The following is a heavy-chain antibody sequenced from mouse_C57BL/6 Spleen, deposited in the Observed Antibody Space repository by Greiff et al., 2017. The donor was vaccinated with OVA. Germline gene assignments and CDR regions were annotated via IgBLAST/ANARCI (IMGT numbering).Heavy chain of an antibody. V-gene: IGHV1-85*01. Sequence: VKLQESGPELVKPGASVKLSCKASGYTFTSYDINWVKQRPGQGLEWIGWIYPRDGSTKYNEKFKGKATLTVDTSSSTAYMELHSLTSEDSAVYFCARGDYEAWFAYWGQGTLVTVSA. CDR1: GYTFTSYD. CDR2: IYPRDGST. CDR3: ARGDYEAWFAY. D-gene: IGHD2-4*01. J-gene: IGHJ3*01.